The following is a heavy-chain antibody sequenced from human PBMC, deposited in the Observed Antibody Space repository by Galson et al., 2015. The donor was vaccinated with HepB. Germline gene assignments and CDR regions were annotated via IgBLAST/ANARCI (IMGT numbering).Heavy chain of an antibody. D-gene: IGHD3-16*02. CDR1: GFTFSSYW. CDR3: ARDLHLGELLLYSGDNWFDP. CDR2: IKQDGSEK. V-gene: IGHV3-7*01. J-gene: IGHJ5*02. Sequence: SLRLSCAASGFTFSSYWMSWVRQAPGKGLEWVANIKQDGSEKYYVDSVKGRFTISRDNAKNSLYLQMNSLRAEDTAVYYCARDLHLGELLLYSGDNWFDPWGQGTLVTVSS.